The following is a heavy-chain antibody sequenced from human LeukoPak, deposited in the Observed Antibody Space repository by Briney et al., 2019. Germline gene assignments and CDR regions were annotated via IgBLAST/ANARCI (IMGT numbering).Heavy chain of an antibody. J-gene: IGHJ4*02. CDR2: IYYSGST. V-gene: IGHV4-61*08. CDR3: ARATYYYDSSSTIFDY. Sequence: MTSETLSLTCTVSGGSISSGGYYWSWIRQPPGKGLEWIGYIYYSGSTNYNPSLKSRVTISVDTSKNQFSLKLSSVTAADTAVYYCARATYYYDSSSTIFDYWGQGTLVTVSS. CDR1: GGSISSGGYY. D-gene: IGHD3-22*01.